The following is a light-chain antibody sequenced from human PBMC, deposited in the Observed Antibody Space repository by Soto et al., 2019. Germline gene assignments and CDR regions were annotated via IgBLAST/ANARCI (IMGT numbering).Light chain of an antibody. CDR1: TSDVGGYNS. CDR2: DVS. CDR3: CSYAGSYTL. V-gene: IGLV2-11*01. Sequence: QSALTQPRSVSGSPGQSVTMSCTGTTSDVGGYNSVSWYQQHPGKAPKLMIYDVSKRPSGVPDRFFGSKSGNTASLTISGLQAEDEAEFYCCSYAGSYTLFGGGTKLTVL. J-gene: IGLJ2*01.